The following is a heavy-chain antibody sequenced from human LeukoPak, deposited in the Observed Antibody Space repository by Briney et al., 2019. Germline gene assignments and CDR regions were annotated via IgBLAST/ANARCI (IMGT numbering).Heavy chain of an antibody. CDR2: IYSGGNT. CDR3: ARLAVAGIYDC. D-gene: IGHD6-19*01. V-gene: IGHV3-53*01. CDR1: GFTVRSKY. Sequence: GGSLRLSCAASGFTVRSKYMSWVRQAPGKGLEWVSVIYSGGNTDYADSVKGRFTISRDISKNTLYLQMNSLRAEDTAVYYCARLAVAGIYDCWGQGTLLTVSS. J-gene: IGHJ4*02.